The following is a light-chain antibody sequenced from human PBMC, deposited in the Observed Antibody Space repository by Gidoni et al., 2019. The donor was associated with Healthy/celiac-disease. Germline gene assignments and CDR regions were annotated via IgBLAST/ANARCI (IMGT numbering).Light chain of an antibody. Sequence: DSQMTQSPSALSASVGDRVTITCRASQSISSYLKWYQQKPGQAPKLLIYAASSLQSGVPSRFSGSGSGTDFTLTISSLQPEDFATYYCQQSCSTLTWTFGQGTKVEIK. V-gene: IGKV1-39*01. J-gene: IGKJ1*01. CDR3: QQSCSTLTWT. CDR1: QSISSY. CDR2: AAS.